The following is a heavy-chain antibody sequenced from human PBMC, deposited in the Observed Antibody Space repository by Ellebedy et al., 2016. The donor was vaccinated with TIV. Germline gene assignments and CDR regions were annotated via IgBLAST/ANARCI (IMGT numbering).Heavy chain of an antibody. D-gene: IGHD4-17*01. Sequence: SETLSLXXTVSGGSVSSGDYYWSWIRQPPGKGLEWIGYIYYSGSTNYNPSLKSRVTISVDTSKNQFSLKLSSVTAADTAVYYCARPGDGFDYWGQGTLVTVSS. V-gene: IGHV4-61*08. CDR2: IYYSGST. CDR1: GGSVSSGDYY. J-gene: IGHJ4*02. CDR3: ARPGDGFDY.